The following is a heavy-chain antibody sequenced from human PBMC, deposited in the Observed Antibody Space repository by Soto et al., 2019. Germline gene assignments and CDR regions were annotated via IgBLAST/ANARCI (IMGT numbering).Heavy chain of an antibody. J-gene: IGHJ4*02. Sequence: VGSLRLSCAASGFTFSSYSMNWVRQAPGKGLEWVSSISSSSSYIYYADSVKGRFTISRDNAKNSLYLQMNSLRAEDTAVYYCARDKGIAAAGRPPGYWGQGTLVTVSS. CDR3: ARDKGIAAAGRPPGY. CDR1: GFTFSSYS. D-gene: IGHD6-13*01. V-gene: IGHV3-21*01. CDR2: ISSSSSYI.